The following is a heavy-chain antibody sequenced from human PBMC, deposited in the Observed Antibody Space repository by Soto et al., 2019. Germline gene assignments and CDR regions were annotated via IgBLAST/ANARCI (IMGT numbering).Heavy chain of an antibody. V-gene: IGHV4-4*02. CDR3: ASLPPRIVMTILPSPS. J-gene: IGHJ4*02. Sequence: QVQLRQSGPRLARPSGTLSLTCVVSGDSISSTHWWTWVRQNPGTGLEWIGEVYHTGSTTYNPSLKNRVTISLDNSNNQFSLNLKSFTAAYTAVYDCASLPPRIVMTILPSPSWGQGTQVTVSA. CDR1: GDSISSTHW. CDR2: VYHTGST. D-gene: IGHD2-21*01.